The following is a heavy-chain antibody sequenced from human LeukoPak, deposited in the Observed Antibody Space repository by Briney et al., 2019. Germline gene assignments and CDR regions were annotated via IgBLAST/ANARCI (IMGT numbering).Heavy chain of an antibody. CDR2: ISYDGSNE. D-gene: IGHD2/OR15-2a*01. V-gene: IGHV3-30*18. J-gene: IGHJ4*02. CDR3: AKDLGVGAYLLFDYITSGLDS. Sequence: GGSLRLSCAASGFSFSSYGMHWVRQAPGKGLEWVAVISYDGSNEYFADSVKGRFTVSRDNPKNTLYLQMNSLRPEDTAVYYCAKDLGVGAYLLFDYITSGLDSWGQGTLVTVSS. CDR1: GFSFSSYG.